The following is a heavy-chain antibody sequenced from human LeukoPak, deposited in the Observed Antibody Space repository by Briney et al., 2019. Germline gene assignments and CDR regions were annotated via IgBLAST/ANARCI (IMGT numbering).Heavy chain of an antibody. CDR3: ATRIAAADPSEY. CDR2: IYPRHSET. J-gene: IGHJ4*02. D-gene: IGHD6-13*01. V-gene: IGHV5-51*01. CDR1: GYNFTSYW. Sequence: GASLQISCQGSGYNFTSYWIGWARQLPGKVLEWTGIIYPRHSETRYSPSFHGHDTLSADKYLSTAYLQWSSLKASDTAMYYCATRIAAADPSEYWGQGTLVTVSS.